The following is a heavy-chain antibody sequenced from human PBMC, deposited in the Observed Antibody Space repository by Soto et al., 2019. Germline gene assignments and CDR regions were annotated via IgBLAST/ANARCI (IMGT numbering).Heavy chain of an antibody. V-gene: IGHV4-38-2*01. CDR2: IYRSGST. CDR3: ARVAYFDTTGYYYYFDY. Sequence: SETLSLTCAVSGYSISTGYYWGWIRQPPGKGLEWIGRIYRSGSTYYNPSLKSRVTISMDMSKNQFSLKLTSVTAADTAVYYCARVAYFDTTGYYYYFDYWGQGTLVTVSS. J-gene: IGHJ4*02. CDR1: GYSISTGYY. D-gene: IGHD3-22*01.